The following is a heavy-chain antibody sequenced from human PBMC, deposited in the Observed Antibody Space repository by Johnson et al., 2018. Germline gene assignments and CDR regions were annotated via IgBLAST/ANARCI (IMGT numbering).Heavy chain of an antibody. CDR3: GRGSGYYGGTGYMDV. J-gene: IGHJ6*03. CDR2: ISYDENNN. CDR1: GFTFGTSA. Sequence: QVQLLESGGGVVQPGRSXRLSCAASGFTFGTSAMHWARQAPGKGLEWVAAISYDENNNYYSDSLRGRFPISRDNSKNTLFLQMTGLRTADPAVYYRGRGSGYYGGTGYMDVWGKGTTVTVSS. V-gene: IGHV3-30*03. D-gene: IGHD4-23*01.